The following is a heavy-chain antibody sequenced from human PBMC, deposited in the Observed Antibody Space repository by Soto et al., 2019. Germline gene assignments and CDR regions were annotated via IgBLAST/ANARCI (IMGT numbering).Heavy chain of an antibody. D-gene: IGHD3-22*01. V-gene: IGHV4-31*03. CDR2: IYYSGST. Sequence: SETLSLTCTVSGGSISSGGYYWSWIRQHPGKGLEWIGYIYYSGSTYYNPSLKSRVTISVDTSKNQFYLKLSSVTAADTAVYYCARDPTYYYDSSGPTARGGMDVWGQGTTVTVSS. J-gene: IGHJ6*02. CDR1: GGSISSGGYY. CDR3: ARDPTYYYDSSGPTARGGMDV.